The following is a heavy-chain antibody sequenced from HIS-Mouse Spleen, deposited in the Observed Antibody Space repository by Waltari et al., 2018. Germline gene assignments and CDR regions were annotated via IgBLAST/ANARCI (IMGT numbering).Heavy chain of an antibody. J-gene: IGHJ4*02. CDR2: INSDGSST. Sequence: EVQLVESGGGLVQPGGSLRLSCAASGFTFSSYWMHWVRQAPGKGLVGGSRINSDGSSTSYADSVKGRFTISRDNAKNTLYLQMNSLRAEDTAVYYCARGGMLELTRYYFDYWGQGTLVTVSS. D-gene: IGHD1-7*01. CDR1: GFTFSSYW. V-gene: IGHV3-74*01. CDR3: ARGGMLELTRYYFDY.